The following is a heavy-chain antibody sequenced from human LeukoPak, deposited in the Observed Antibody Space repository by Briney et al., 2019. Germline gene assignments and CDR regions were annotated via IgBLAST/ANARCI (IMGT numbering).Heavy chain of an antibody. CDR3: ARSDYVWGSYRRYFDY. Sequence: SETLSLTCTVSGGSISSYYWSWIRQPPGKGLEWIGYIYYSGSTNYNPSLKSRVTISVDTSKNQFSLKLSSVTAADTAVYYCARSDYVWGSYRRYFDYWGQGTLVTVSS. J-gene: IGHJ4*02. CDR1: GGSISSYY. CDR2: IYYSGST. V-gene: IGHV4-59*01. D-gene: IGHD3-16*02.